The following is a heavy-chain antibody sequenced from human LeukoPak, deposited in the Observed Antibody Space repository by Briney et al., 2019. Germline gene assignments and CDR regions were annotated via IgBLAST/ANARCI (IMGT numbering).Heavy chain of an antibody. D-gene: IGHD4-17*01. CDR2: ISSSGSTI. V-gene: IGHV3-11*01. Sequence: LSLTCTVSGGSVSSDYYWGWIRQPPGKGLEWVSYISSSGSTIYYADSVKGRFTISRDNTKNSLYLQMNSLRAEDTAVYYCARPSPMTTYGDYGYFQHWGQGTLVTVSS. J-gene: IGHJ1*01. CDR1: GGSVSSDYY. CDR3: ARPSPMTTYGDYGYFQH.